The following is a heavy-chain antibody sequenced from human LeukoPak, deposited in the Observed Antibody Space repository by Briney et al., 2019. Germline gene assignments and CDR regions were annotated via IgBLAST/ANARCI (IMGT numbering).Heavy chain of an antibody. CDR2: ISSRSTYI. CDR1: GFTFSSYA. CDR3: ATVDGDLPYYMND. V-gene: IGHV3-21*04. J-gene: IGHJ6*03. D-gene: IGHD4-17*01. Sequence: GGSLRLSCAASGFTFSSYAMSWVRQAPGKGLEWVSSISSRSTYIYYAASVKGRFTISRDDAKSSLYLQMSSLRAEDTAVYYCATVDGDLPYYMNDWGKGTTVTVSS.